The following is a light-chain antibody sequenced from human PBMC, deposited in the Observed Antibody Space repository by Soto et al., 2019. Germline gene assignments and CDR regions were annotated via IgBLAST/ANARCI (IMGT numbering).Light chain of an antibody. J-gene: IGLJ1*01. V-gene: IGLV2-8*01. CDR1: SSDVGGYNY. Sequence: QSALTRPPSASGSPGQSVTISCTGTSSDVGGYNYVSWYQQHPGKAPKLMIYEVSKRPSGVPDRFSGSKSGNTASLTVSWLQAEDEADYYCSSYAGSNNFPDVFGTGTKVTVL. CDR3: SSYAGSNNFPDV. CDR2: EVS.